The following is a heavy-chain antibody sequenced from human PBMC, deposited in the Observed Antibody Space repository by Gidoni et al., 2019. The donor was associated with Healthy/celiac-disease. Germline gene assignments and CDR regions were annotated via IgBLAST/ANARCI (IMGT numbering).Heavy chain of an antibody. CDR1: GGSISSSSYY. D-gene: IGHD2-15*01. J-gene: IGHJ4*02. Sequence: QLQLQESGPGLVKASETLSLTCTVSGGSISSSSYYWGWIRQPPGKGLEWIGNINYSGSTYYNPSLKSRVTISVDTSKNQFSLKLNSVTAADTAVYYCARLSGPWWPSTYFDYWGQGTLVTVSS. CDR2: INYSGST. V-gene: IGHV4-39*01. CDR3: ARLSGPWWPSTYFDY.